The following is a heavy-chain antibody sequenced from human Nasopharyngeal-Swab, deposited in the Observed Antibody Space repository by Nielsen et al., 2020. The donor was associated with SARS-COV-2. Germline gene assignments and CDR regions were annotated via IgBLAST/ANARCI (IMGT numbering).Heavy chain of an antibody. CDR3: AKDRDSGDDSEEYYHYYGMDV. CDR1: GFTFSSYE. Sequence: GGSLRLSCAASGFTFSSYEMNWVRQAPGKGLEWVSAISGSGDSTYYTDSVRGRFTISRDNSKNTLNLQMNNLRAEDTAIYYCAKDRDSGDDSEEYYHYYGMDVWGQGAPVTVSS. J-gene: IGHJ6*02. D-gene: IGHD5-12*01. CDR2: ISGSGDST. V-gene: IGHV3-23*01.